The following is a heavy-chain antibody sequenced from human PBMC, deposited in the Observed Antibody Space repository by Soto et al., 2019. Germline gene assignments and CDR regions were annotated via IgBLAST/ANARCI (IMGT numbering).Heavy chain of an antibody. CDR1: GFTFSSYA. CDR2: LSGSGGST. J-gene: IGHJ4*02. V-gene: IGHV3-23*01. CDR3: AKDNPAFDYGDYLSRMFDY. Sequence: EVQLLESGGGLVQPGGSLRLSCAASGFTFSSYAMSWVRQAPGKGLEWVSALSGSGGSTYYADSVKGRFTISRDNSKNTLYLQRNSLRAEDTAVYYCAKDNPAFDYGDYLSRMFDYWGQGTLVTVSS. D-gene: IGHD4-17*01.